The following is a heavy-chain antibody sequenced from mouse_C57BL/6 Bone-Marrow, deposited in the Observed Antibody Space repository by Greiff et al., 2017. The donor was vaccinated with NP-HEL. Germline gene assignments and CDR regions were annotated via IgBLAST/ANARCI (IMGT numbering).Heavy chain of an antibody. CDR3: ARCGYWYFDV. Sequence: QVQLQQSGAELVWPGTSVKVSCKASGYAFTNYLIEWVKQRPGQGLEWIGVINPGSGGTNYNEKFKGKATLTADKSSSTAYMQLSSLTSEDSAVYFCARCGYWYFDVWGTGTTVTVSS. J-gene: IGHJ1*03. CDR2: INPGSGGT. V-gene: IGHV1-54*01. CDR1: GYAFTNYL.